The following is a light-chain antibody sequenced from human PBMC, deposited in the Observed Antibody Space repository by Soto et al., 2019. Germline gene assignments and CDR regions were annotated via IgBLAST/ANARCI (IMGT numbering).Light chain of an antibody. Sequence: EIVLTQSPGTLSLSPGERATLSCRASQSVSSSYLAWYQQKPGQAPRLLIYGASSRATGFPDRFSGSGSGTDVTLTITRLEPEDFAVYYCQQYGSSSYTFGQGTKLEIK. CDR2: GAS. CDR3: QQYGSSSYT. V-gene: IGKV3-20*01. CDR1: QSVSSSY. J-gene: IGKJ2*01.